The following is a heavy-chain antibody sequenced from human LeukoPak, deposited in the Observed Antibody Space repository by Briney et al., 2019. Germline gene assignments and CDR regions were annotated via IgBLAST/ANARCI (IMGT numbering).Heavy chain of an antibody. D-gene: IGHD3-10*01. CDR2: ISAYNGNT. CDR3: ARDRSIYYYYYMDV. J-gene: IGHJ6*03. Sequence: ASVKVSCKASGYTFTSYGISWVRQAPGQGLEWMGWISAYNGNTNYAQKLQGRVTMTTDTSTSTAYMELRSLRSVDTAVYYCARDRSIYYYYYMDVWGKGTTVTVSS. CDR1: GYTFTSYG. V-gene: IGHV1-18*01.